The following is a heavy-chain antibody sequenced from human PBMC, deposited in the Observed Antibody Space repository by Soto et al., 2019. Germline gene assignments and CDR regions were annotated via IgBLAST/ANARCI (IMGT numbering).Heavy chain of an antibody. CDR1: GFTFSSYA. Sequence: QVQLVESGGGVVQPGRSLRLSCAASGFTFSSYAMHWVRQAPGKGLEWVAVISYDGSNKYYADSVKGRFTISRDNSKNTLYLQMNSLRAEDTAVYYCARSVQDSSSLEVWFDPWGQGTLVTVSS. D-gene: IGHD6-6*01. J-gene: IGHJ5*02. CDR3: ARSVQDSSSLEVWFDP. CDR2: ISYDGSNK. V-gene: IGHV3-30-3*01.